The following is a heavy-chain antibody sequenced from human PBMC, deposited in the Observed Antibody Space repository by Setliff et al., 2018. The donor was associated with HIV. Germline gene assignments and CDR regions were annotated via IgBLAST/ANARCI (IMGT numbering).Heavy chain of an antibody. Sequence: ASVKVSCKASGYSFTTSGVSWVRQAPGQGLEWMGWISAYSGNTNYAQKLQGRVTMTTDTSTNTASMELSSLRSEDTAVYYCARGAPRNIWGYYYYYVDVWGKGTTVTVSS. CDR1: GYSFTTSG. J-gene: IGHJ6*03. CDR2: ISAYSGNT. D-gene: IGHD3-16*01. CDR3: ARGAPRNIWGYYYYYVDV. V-gene: IGHV1-18*01.